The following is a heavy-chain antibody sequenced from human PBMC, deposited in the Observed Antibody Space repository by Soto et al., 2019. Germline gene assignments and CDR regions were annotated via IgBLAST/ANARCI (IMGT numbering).Heavy chain of an antibody. D-gene: IGHD3-10*01. V-gene: IGHV3-33*01. Sequence: PWGSPRLSCAASGFTFSSYGMHWVRQDPGKGLEWVAVIWYDGSNKYYADSVKGRFTISRDNSKNTLYLQMNSLRAEDTAVYYCARDRVRVRGVITKNDAFDIWGQGTMVTVSS. CDR1: GFTFSSYG. J-gene: IGHJ3*02. CDR2: IWYDGSNK. CDR3: ARDRVRVRGVITKNDAFDI.